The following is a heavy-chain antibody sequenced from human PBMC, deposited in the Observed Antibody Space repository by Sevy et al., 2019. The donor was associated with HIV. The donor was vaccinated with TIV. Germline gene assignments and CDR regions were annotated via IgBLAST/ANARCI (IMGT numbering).Heavy chain of an antibody. CDR1: GDSLSSADYY. D-gene: IGHD5-18*01. CDR2: FFYSDNF. Sequence: SETLSLTCSVSGDSLSSADYYWSWVRQPPGKGLEWIGYFFYSDNFYYNPSLKSRLTISVDTSKYQYSLKLTSVTAADSAVYYGARSQNVDTAPFDYWGQGTPVTVSS. V-gene: IGHV4-30-4*01. J-gene: IGHJ4*02. CDR3: ARSQNVDTAPFDY.